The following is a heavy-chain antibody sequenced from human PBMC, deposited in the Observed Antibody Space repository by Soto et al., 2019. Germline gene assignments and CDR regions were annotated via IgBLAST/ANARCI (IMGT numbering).Heavy chain of an antibody. D-gene: IGHD6-19*01. CDR2: ISGSGGST. V-gene: IGHV3-23*01. CDR3: AKSRIPYSSGIPGQYLDY. CDR1: GFTFSSYA. J-gene: IGHJ4*02. Sequence: GSLRLSCAASGFTFSSYAMSWVRQAPGKGLEWVSAISGSGGSTYYADSVKGRFTISRDNSKNTLYLQMNSLRAEDTAVYYCAKSRIPYSSGIPGQYLDYWGQGTLVTVSS.